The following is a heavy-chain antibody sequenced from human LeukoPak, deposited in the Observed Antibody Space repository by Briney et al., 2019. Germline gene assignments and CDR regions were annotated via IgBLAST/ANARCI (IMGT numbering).Heavy chain of an antibody. CDR2: IYTSGST. CDR3: AREDSRSGAPLDY. D-gene: IGHD5-12*01. V-gene: IGHV4-4*07. Sequence: SETLSLTCTVSGGSISSYYWSWIRQPAGNGLEWIGRIYTSGSTNCNPSLKSRVTMSVDTSKNQFSLKLSSMTAADTAVYYCAREDSRSGAPLDYWGQGTLVTVSS. J-gene: IGHJ4*02. CDR1: GGSISSYY.